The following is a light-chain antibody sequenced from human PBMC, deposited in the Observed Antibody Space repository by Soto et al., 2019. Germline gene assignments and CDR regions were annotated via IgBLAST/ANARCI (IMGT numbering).Light chain of an antibody. Sequence: EILMTQSPATLSVSPGERATLSCRASQNVGSNLAWYQQRPGQAPRLLIYGASTRATSFPARFSGSGSGTDFTLTISSLQSEDFAVYYCQQYNNWPWTFGQGTKVDIK. CDR3: QQYNNWPWT. V-gene: IGKV3-15*01. J-gene: IGKJ1*01. CDR1: QNVGSN. CDR2: GAS.